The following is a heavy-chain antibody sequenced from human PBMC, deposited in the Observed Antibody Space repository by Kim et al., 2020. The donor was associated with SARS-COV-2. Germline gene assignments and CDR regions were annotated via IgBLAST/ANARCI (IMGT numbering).Heavy chain of an antibody. CDR3: ARGFIFEQQLIPKPHGPKPFDY. Sequence: SETLSLTCAVYDGSFSGYYWSWIRQPPGKGLEWIGEINHSGNTNYNPSLKSRVTISADTSKNQFSLKLSSVTAADTAVYYCARGFIFEQQLIPKPHGPKPFDYWGQGTLVTVSS. J-gene: IGHJ4*02. CDR2: INHSGNT. V-gene: IGHV4-34*01. D-gene: IGHD6-13*01. CDR1: DGSFSGYY.